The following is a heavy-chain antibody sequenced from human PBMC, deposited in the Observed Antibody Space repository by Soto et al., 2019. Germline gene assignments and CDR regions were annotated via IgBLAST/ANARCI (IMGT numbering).Heavy chain of an antibody. CDR2: ISGTGGST. CDR3: AKSSGNRIAAVNYYYYMDV. CDR1: GFIFSSYA. J-gene: IGHJ6*03. Sequence: EVQLLESGGGLVQPGGSLRLSCAASGFIFSSYAMTWVRQAPGKGLEWVSAISGTGGSTYYADSVKGRFTISRDNSENTLSLQMSSLRDEDTAVYYCAKSSGNRIAAVNYYYYMDVWGKGTTVTVSS. V-gene: IGHV3-23*01. D-gene: IGHD6-13*01.